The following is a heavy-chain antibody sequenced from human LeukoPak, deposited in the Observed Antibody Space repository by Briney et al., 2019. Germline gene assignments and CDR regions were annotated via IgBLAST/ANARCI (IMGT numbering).Heavy chain of an antibody. CDR3: VAAAGTGRESYYYYYYMDV. D-gene: IGHD6-13*01. CDR2: IIPIFGTA. Sequence: SVKVSCKASGGTFSGYAISWVRQAPGQGLEWMGRIIPIFGTANYAQKFQGRVTITTDESTSTAYMELSSLRSEDTAVYYCVAAAGTGRESYYYYYYMDVWGKGTTVTVSS. CDR1: GGTFSGYA. J-gene: IGHJ6*03. V-gene: IGHV1-69*05.